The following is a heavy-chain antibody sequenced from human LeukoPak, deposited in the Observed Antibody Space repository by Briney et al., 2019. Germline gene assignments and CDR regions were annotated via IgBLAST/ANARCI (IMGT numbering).Heavy chain of an antibody. V-gene: IGHV3-74*01. CDR2: LSTDGSST. CDR1: GFTFRSYW. J-gene: IGHJ5*02. Sequence: GGSLRLSCAAAGFTFRSYWMHWVRQAPGQGLEWLSRLSTDGSSTDYADSVKGRFTTSRDNAKNTLYLQMNSLRAEDTAVYYCARGSSGWYKEYNWFDPWGQGTLVTVSS. CDR3: ARGSSGWYKEYNWFDP. D-gene: IGHD6-19*01.